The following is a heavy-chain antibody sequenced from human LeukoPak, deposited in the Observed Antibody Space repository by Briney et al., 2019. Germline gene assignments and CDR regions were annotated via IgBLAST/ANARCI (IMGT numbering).Heavy chain of an antibody. CDR2: IRNKASTYTT. CDR1: GFIFSDHY. J-gene: IGHJ3*02. CDR3: ARFSGYADAFDI. D-gene: IGHD3-22*01. Sequence: GGSVRLSCTASGFIFSDHYMDWVRQGPGKGLEWVGRIRNKASTYTTEYAASVKGRFTISRDDSQNSLYLQMNTLKTEDTAVYYWARFSGYADAFDIWGQGTMVTVSS. V-gene: IGHV3-72*01.